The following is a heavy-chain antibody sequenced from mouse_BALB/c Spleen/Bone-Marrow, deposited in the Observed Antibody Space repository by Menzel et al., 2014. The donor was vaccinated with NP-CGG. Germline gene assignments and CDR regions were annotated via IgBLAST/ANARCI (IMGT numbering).Heavy chain of an antibody. CDR1: GYAFSGYW. Sequence: QVQLKQSGAELVRPGSSVKISCKVSGYAFSGYWMNWVKQRPGQGLEWIGQIYPGDGDTDYNGKFKGKATLTADKSSSTAYMQLSSLTSEDSAVYFCARGGISVDYWGQGTTLTVSS. CDR2: IYPGDGDT. CDR3: ARGGISVDY. V-gene: IGHV1-80*01. J-gene: IGHJ2*01.